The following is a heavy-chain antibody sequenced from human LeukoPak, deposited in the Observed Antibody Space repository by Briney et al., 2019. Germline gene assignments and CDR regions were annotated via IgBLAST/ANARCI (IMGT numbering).Heavy chain of an antibody. V-gene: IGHV4-30-2*01. CDR3: ARVVARFLEWLFLDY. CDR1: GGSISSGGYY. D-gene: IGHD3-3*01. J-gene: IGHJ4*02. Sequence: SETLSLTCTVSGGSISSGGYYWSWIRQPPGKGLEWIGYIYHSGSTYYNPSLKSRVTISVDRSKNQFSLRLSSVTAADTAVYYCARVVARFLEWLFLDYWGQGTLVTVSS. CDR2: IYHSGST.